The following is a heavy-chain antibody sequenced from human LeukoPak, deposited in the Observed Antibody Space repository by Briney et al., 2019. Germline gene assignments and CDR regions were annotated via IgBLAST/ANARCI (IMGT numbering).Heavy chain of an antibody. J-gene: IGHJ6*03. CDR2: ISSSGSTI. V-gene: IGHV3-48*03. CDR1: GFTFSSYE. Sequence: GGSLRLSCAASGFTFSSYEMNWVRQAPGKGLEWVSYISSSGSTIYYADSVKGRFTISRDNAKNSLYLQMNSPRAEDTAVYYCARIYYYMDVWGKGTTVTVSS. CDR3: ARIYYYMDV.